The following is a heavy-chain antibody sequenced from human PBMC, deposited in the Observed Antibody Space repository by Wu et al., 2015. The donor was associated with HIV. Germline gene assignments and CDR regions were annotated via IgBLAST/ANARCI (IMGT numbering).Heavy chain of an antibody. D-gene: IGHD3-10*01. V-gene: IGHV1-24*01. CDR2: FDPKDGEI. Sequence: QAQLVQFGDEVRKPGASVKVSCKVSGYTLSKLSMHWVRQTPGKGLEWMGGFDPKDGEIVYAQNFQGRLTMTEDTSTDTAYVELRSLRFEDTAVYYCTTLRGGYYAGSDIPAAFDIWGQGTMVTVSP. CDR3: TTLRGGYYAGSDIPAAFDI. J-gene: IGHJ3*02. CDR1: GYTLSKLS.